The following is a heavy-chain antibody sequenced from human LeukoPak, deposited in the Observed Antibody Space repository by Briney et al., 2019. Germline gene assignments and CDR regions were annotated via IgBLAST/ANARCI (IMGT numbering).Heavy chain of an antibody. Sequence: PGGSLRLSCAASGFTFSSYAMSWVRQAPGKGLGWVSAISGSGSSTYYADSVKGRFTISRDNSKNTLYLQMNSLRAEDTAVYYCAKPTRGYCSSTSCPMGGNYFDYWGQGTLVTVSS. CDR3: AKPTRGYCSSTSCPMGGNYFDY. V-gene: IGHV3-23*01. CDR1: GFTFSSYA. D-gene: IGHD2-2*01. J-gene: IGHJ4*02. CDR2: ISGSGSST.